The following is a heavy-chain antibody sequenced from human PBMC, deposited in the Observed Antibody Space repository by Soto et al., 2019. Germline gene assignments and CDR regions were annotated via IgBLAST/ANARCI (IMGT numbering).Heavy chain of an antibody. CDR3: ARDMRQPLGDYYGMDV. J-gene: IGHJ6*02. D-gene: IGHD6-13*01. V-gene: IGHV3-53*01. CDR2: IYSGGST. Sequence: GGSLRLSCAASGFTASSNYMRWVRQAPGKGLEWVSVIYSGGSTYYADSVKGRFPISRDNSKNTLYLQMNSLRAEDTAVYYCARDMRQPLGDYYGMDVWGQGTTVTVSS. CDR1: GFTASSNY.